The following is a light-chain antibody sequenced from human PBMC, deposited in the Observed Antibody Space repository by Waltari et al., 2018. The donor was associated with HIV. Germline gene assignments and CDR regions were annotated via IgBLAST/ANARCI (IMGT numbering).Light chain of an antibody. CDR3: SSYTSTYV. J-gene: IGLJ1*01. Sequence: QSALTQPASVSGSPGQSITIPCTGTSSDFGGYNYVSWYQQHPGKAPKLMIYDVSNRPSGVSNRFSGSKSGNTASLTISGLQAEDEADYYCSSYTSTYVFGTGTKVTVL. CDR1: SSDFGGYNY. CDR2: DVS. V-gene: IGLV2-14*01.